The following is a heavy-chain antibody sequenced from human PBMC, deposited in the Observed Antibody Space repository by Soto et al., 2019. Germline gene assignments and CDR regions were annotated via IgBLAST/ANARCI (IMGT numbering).Heavy chain of an antibody. V-gene: IGHV3-33*01. D-gene: IGHD7-27*01. CDR1: GFTFSSYG. J-gene: IGHJ6*02. CDR2: LWYDGSNK. Sequence: GGSLRLSCAASGFTFSSYGMHWVRQAPGKGLEWVAVLWYDGSNKYYADSVKGRFTISRDNSKNTLYLQMNSLTAEDTAVYYCARGVGNYYYSMDVWGQGTTVTVSS. CDR3: ARGVGNYYYSMDV.